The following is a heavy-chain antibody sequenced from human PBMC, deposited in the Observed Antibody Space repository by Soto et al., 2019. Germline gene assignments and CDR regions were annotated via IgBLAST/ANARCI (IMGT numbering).Heavy chain of an antibody. CDR2: IIPIFGTA. CDR1: GGTFSSYA. CDR3: ARSAFYYDSSGYYNWFDP. J-gene: IGHJ5*02. V-gene: IGHV1-69*13. Sequence: ASVKVSCKASGGTFSSYAISWVRQAPGQGLEWMGGIIPIFGTANYAQKFQGRVTITADESTSTAYMELSSLRSEDTAVYYCARSAFYYDSSGYYNWFDPWGQGTLVTVSS. D-gene: IGHD3-22*01.